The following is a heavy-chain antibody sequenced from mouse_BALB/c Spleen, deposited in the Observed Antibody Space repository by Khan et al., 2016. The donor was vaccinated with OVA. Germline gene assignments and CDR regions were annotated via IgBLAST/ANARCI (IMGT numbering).Heavy chain of an antibody. CDR3: ARVYGGDFDY. V-gene: IGHV3-2*02. CDR1: GYSITSDYA. D-gene: IGHD1-1*01. J-gene: IGHJ2*01. CDR2: ISYSGNT. Sequence: EVKLLESGPGLVKPSQSLSLTCTVTGYSITSDYAWNWIRQFPGNKLEWMGFISYSGNTNYNPSLKSRISITRDTSKNPFFLQLNSVTTEDTATYYCARVYGGDFDYWGQGTTLTVSS.